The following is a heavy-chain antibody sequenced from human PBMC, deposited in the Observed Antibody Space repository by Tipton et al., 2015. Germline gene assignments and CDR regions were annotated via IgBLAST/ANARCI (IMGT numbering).Heavy chain of an antibody. Sequence: TLSLTCTVSSGSIISSSYSWGWIRQPPGKGLEWIGSIYYSGSTYYNPSLKSRVTMSVDTSKNQFSLTLNSVTAADTAVYYCARDLEHGMDVWGQGTTVTVSS. CDR3: ARDLEHGMDV. D-gene: IGHD5-24*01. V-gene: IGHV4-39*07. CDR2: IYYSGST. J-gene: IGHJ6*02. CDR1: SGSIISSSYS.